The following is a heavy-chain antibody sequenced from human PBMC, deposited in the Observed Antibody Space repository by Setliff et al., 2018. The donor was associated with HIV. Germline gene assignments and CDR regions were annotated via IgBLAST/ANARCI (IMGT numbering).Heavy chain of an antibody. V-gene: IGHV1-46*01. CDR1: GNTFTSYY. Sequence: ASVKVSCKASGNTFTSYYMHWVRQAPGQGLEWMGIINPSGGSTSYAQKFQGRVTMTRDTSTSTVYMELSSLRSEDTAVYYCARGPVLRYFDWLPITYFDYWGQGTLVTVSS. J-gene: IGHJ4*02. D-gene: IGHD3-9*01. CDR3: ARGPVLRYFDWLPITYFDY. CDR2: INPSGGST.